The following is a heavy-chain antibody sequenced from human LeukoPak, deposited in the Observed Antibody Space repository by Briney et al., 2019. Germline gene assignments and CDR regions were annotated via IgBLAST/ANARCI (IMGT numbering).Heavy chain of an antibody. CDR1: GYTLTELS. Sequence: ASVKVSCKVSGYTLTELSMHWVRQAPGKGLEWMGGFDPEDGETIYAQKFQGRVTMTVDTSTDTAYMELSSLRSEDTAVYYCATDTGLQHGDYYYYGMDVWGQGTTVTVSS. V-gene: IGHV1-24*01. CDR3: ATDTGLQHGDYYYYGMDV. D-gene: IGHD4-4*01. CDR2: FDPEDGET. J-gene: IGHJ6*02.